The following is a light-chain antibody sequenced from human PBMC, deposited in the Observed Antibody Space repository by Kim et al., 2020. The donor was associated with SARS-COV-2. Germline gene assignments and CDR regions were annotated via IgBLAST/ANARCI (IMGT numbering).Light chain of an antibody. CDR3: CSYAGTYTLI. V-gene: IGLV2-11*03. CDR2: DVT. Sequence: GRSVTISCTGTESDIGGYNFVSWYRQYPGKAPQPIIYDVTQRPSGVPDRFSGSRSGNTASLTISRLQAEDEADYYCCSYAGTYTLIFGGGTQLTVL. J-gene: IGLJ2*01. CDR1: ESDIGGYNF.